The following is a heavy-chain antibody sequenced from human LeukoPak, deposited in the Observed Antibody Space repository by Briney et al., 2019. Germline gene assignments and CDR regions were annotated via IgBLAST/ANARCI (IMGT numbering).Heavy chain of an antibody. J-gene: IGHJ6*03. Sequence: GESLKISCKTSGFSFSSDWIAWVRQMPGKGLEWMGIIYPYDSDSRYSPSFQGQVTMSVDRSTSTAYLQWSSLKASDSAVYYCARHIRSPGYMDVWGKGTTVTVSS. CDR3: ARHIRSPGYMDV. V-gene: IGHV5-51*01. CDR1: GFSFSSDW. CDR2: IYPYDSDS. D-gene: IGHD1-1*01.